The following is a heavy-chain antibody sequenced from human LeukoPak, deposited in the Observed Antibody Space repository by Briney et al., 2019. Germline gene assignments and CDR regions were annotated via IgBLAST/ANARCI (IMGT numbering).Heavy chain of an antibody. Sequence: PGGSLRLSCAASGFTFNNYAMHWVRQAPGKGLEWVSSISSSSSYIYYADSVKGRFTISRDNAKNSLYLQMNSLRAEDTAVYYCATTSTEGYWGQGTLVTVS. CDR3: ATTSTEGY. J-gene: IGHJ4*02. CDR2: ISSSSSYI. CDR1: GFTFNNYA. V-gene: IGHV3-21*01.